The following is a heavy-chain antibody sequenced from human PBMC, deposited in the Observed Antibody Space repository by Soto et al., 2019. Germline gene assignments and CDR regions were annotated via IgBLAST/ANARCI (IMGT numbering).Heavy chain of an antibody. CDR2: ISYDGSNK. D-gene: IGHD3-10*01. CDR1: GFTFSSYG. V-gene: IGHV3-30*18. Sequence: QVQLVESGGGVVQPGRSLRLSCAASGFTFSSYGMHWVRQAPGKGLEWVAVISYDGSNKYYADSVKGRFTISRDNSKNTLYLQMNSLRAEDTAVYYCAKVGVSLLWFGEFQYYFDYWGQGTLVTVSS. J-gene: IGHJ4*02. CDR3: AKVGVSLLWFGEFQYYFDY.